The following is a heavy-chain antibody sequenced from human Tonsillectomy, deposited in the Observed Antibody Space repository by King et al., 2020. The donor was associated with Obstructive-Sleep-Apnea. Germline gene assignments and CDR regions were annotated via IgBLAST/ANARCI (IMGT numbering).Heavy chain of an antibody. V-gene: IGHV4-59*01. CDR2: IYYSGST. J-gene: IGHJ3*02. Sequence: PLQESGPGLVKPSETLSLTCTVSGGFISSYYWSWIRQPPGKGLEWIGYIYYSGSTNYNPSLKSRVTISVDTSKNQFSLKLSSVTAADTALYYCARIGFIDAFDIWGQGTMVTVSS. CDR3: ARIGFIDAFDI. CDR1: GGFISSYY.